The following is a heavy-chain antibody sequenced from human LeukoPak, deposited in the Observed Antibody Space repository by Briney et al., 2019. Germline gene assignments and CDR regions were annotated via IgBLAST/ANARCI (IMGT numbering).Heavy chain of an antibody. CDR3: ARTEIAAAGSFDP. D-gene: IGHD6-13*01. CDR1: GFTFSSYS. Sequence: GGSLRPSCAASGFTFSSYSMNWVRQAPGKGLEWVSYISSSSSTIYYADSVKGRFTISRDNAKNSLYLQMNSLRAEDTAVYYCARTEIAAAGSFDPWGQGTLVTVSS. V-gene: IGHV3-48*01. CDR2: ISSSSSTI. J-gene: IGHJ5*02.